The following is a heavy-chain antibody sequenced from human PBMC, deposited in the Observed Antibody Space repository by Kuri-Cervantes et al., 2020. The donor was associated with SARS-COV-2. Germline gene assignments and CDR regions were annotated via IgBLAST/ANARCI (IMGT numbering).Heavy chain of an antibody. D-gene: IGHD3-22*01. CDR3: ARGPPNYLDSRGGLDY. CDR1: GFTFSSYS. V-gene: IGHV3-48*01. J-gene: IGHJ4*02. CDR2: ISSSSSTI. Sequence: ETLSLTCAASGFTFSSYSMNWVRQAPGKGLEWVSYISSSSSTIYYADSVKGRFTISRDNSKNTLYLQMNSLRVDDTAIYYCARGPPNYLDSRGGLDYWGQGTLVTVSS.